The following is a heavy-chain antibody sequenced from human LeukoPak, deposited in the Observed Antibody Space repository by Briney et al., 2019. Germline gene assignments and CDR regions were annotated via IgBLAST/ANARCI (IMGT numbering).Heavy chain of an antibody. Sequence: SLRLSCAASGFTFSSYEMNWVRQAPGKGLEWVGFIRSKAYGGTTEYAASVKGRFTISRDDSKSIAYLQMNSLKTEDTAVYYRTRTRKEITMIVVAIFDYWGQGTLVTVSS. CDR2: IRSKAYGGTT. CDR3: TRTRKEITMIVVAIFDY. D-gene: IGHD3-22*01. CDR1: GFTFSSYE. V-gene: IGHV3-49*04. J-gene: IGHJ4*02.